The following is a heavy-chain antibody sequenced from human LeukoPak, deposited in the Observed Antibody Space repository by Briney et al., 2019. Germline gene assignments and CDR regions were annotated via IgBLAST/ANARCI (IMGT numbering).Heavy chain of an antibody. V-gene: IGHV3-9*01. CDR1: GFTFDDYA. Sequence: GGSLRLSCAASGFTFDDYAMHWVRQAPGKGLEWVSGISWNSGSIGYADSVKGRFTISRDNAKNSLYLQMNSLRAEDTAVYYCAREAGNDSSGFSAFDIWGQGTMVTVSS. J-gene: IGHJ3*02. CDR3: AREAGNDSSGFSAFDI. D-gene: IGHD3-22*01. CDR2: ISWNSGSI.